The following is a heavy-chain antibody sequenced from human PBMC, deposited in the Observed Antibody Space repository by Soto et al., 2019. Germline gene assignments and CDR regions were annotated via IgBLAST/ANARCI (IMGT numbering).Heavy chain of an antibody. CDR3: AKCNDFWSGYPDY. J-gene: IGHJ4*02. D-gene: IGHD3-3*01. CDR2: ISGSGGST. Sequence: GGSLRLSCAASGFTFSRYAMSWVRQAPGKGLEWVSAISGSGGSTYYADSVKGRFTISRDNSKNTLYLQMNSLRAEDTAVYYCAKCNDFWSGYPDYWGQGTLVTVSS. V-gene: IGHV3-23*01. CDR1: GFTFSRYA.